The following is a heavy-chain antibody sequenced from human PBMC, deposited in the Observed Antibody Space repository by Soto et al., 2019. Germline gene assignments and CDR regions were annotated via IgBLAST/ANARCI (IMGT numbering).Heavy chain of an antibody. CDR2: IYYSGST. CDR3: ARHRGLDGMDV. D-gene: IGHD3-10*01. J-gene: IGHJ6*02. Sequence: PSETLSLTCAVSGGSISSGGYYWSWIRQHPGKGLEWIGYIYYSGSTYYNPSLKSRVTISVDTSKNQFSLKLSSVTAADTAVYYCARHRGLDGMDVWGQGTTVTVSS. CDR1: GGSISSGGYY. V-gene: IGHV4-31*11.